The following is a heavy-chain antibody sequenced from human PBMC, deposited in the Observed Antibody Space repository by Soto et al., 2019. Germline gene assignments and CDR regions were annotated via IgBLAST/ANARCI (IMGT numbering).Heavy chain of an antibody. CDR2: ISWDGGST. CDR1: GFPFDDHT. D-gene: IGHD5-12*01. V-gene: IGHV3-43*01. J-gene: IGHJ6*02. CDR3: ARDGYDYYYYYGLDV. Sequence: EVQLVESGGAVVQPGGSLRLSCAASGFPFDDHTMHWVRQAPGKGLEWVSLISWDGGSTDYADSVKGRFTISRDNSKKSLFLEMNSLRTEDTALYYCARDGYDYYYYYGLDVWGQGTTVTVSS.